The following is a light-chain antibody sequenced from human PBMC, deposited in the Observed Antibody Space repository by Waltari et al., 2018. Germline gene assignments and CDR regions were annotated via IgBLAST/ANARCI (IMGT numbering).Light chain of an antibody. V-gene: IGLV2-8*01. CDR1: SSDVGAYNF. CDR2: EVT. Sequence: QSALTQAPSASGSLGPSVTISCTGTSSDVGAYNFVSWYQQYPGKAPKLIIYEVTKRPSGVPDRFSGSKSGSTASLTVSGLQTEDEADYHCTSYAGGDNWVFGGGTRLTVL. CDR3: TSYAGGDNWV. J-gene: IGLJ2*01.